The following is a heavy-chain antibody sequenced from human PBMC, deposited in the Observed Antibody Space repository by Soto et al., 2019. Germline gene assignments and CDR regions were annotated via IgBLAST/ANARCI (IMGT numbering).Heavy chain of an antibody. CDR1: GFTFSTYW. Sequence: EVQLVESGGGLVRPGGSLRLSGAASGFTFSTYWMHWVRQAPGKGLVWVSRINSDGSSTSYADSVKGRFTISRDNAKYTLYLQMNSLRAEDTAVYYCARDVSNYFPLDYWGQGTLVTVSS. J-gene: IGHJ4*02. CDR2: INSDGSST. V-gene: IGHV3-74*01. D-gene: IGHD4-4*01. CDR3: ARDVSNYFPLDY.